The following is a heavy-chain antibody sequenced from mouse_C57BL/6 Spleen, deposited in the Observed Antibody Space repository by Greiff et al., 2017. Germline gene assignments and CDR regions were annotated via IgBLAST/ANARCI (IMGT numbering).Heavy chain of an antibody. V-gene: IGHV1-61*01. Sequence: QVQLQQPGAELVRPGSSVKLSCKASGYTFTSYWMDWVKQRPGQGLEWIGNIYPSDSETHYNQKFKDKATLTVDKSSSTAYMQLSRLTSADSAVYYCARRTQLRPYFDYWGQGTTLTVSS. J-gene: IGHJ2*01. D-gene: IGHD3-2*02. CDR1: GYTFTSYW. CDR3: ARRTQLRPYFDY. CDR2: IYPSDSET.